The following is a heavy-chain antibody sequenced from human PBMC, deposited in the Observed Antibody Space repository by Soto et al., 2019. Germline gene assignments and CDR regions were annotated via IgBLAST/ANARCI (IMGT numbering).Heavy chain of an antibody. V-gene: IGHV1-69*02. D-gene: IGHD4-4*01. CDR1: VGTFSSDT. CDR2: IIANLGIA. J-gene: IGHJ6*03. CDR3: ASDEPRSNYDYYYYYMGV. Sequence: QVQLVQSGAEVKKPESSVKVSCKASVGTFSSDTISWVRQAPGHGLEWMGRIIANLGIANYAQKFQGRVTIAADKPTRTAYMELSSLRSEDTAVYYCASDEPRSNYDYYYYYMGVWVKGSTVAVAS.